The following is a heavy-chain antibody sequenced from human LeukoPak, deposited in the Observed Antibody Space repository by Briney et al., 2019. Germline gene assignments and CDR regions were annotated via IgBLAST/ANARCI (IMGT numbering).Heavy chain of an antibody. CDR3: ARGWDGLDY. J-gene: IGHJ4*02. V-gene: IGHV3-66*01. Sequence: GGSLRLSCAASGFTVSSNYMSWVRQAPGKGLEWVSVIYSGADTYYADSVKGRFTIYRERSKNTLYLQMHSLRAEDTAVYYCARGWDGLDYWGQGTLVTVSS. D-gene: IGHD5-24*01. CDR1: GFTVSSNY. CDR2: IYSGADT.